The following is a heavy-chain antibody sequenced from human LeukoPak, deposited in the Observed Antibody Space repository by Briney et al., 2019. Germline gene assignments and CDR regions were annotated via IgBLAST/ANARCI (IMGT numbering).Heavy chain of an antibody. J-gene: IGHJ4*02. CDR2: IRSRGDGGTT. D-gene: IGHD2-15*01. Sequence: GGSLRLSCTVSGLTLSNVWMNWVRQAPGKGLEWVGRIRSRGDGGTTDFAAPVKGRFTISRDDSKNTLYLQMNSLTSEDTAVYYCTQGSGQYFDYWGQGTLVTVSS. V-gene: IGHV3-15*07. CDR3: TQGSGQYFDY. CDR1: GLTLSNVW.